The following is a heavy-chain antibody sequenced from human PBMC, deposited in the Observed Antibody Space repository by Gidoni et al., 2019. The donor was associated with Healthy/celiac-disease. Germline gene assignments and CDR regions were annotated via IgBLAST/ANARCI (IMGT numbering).Heavy chain of an antibody. J-gene: IGHJ4*02. CDR3: AKCHSDILTGPPNY. CDR1: GFTFSTYA. CDR2: ISGRGVGA. V-gene: IGHV3-23*01. Sequence: EVQLLESGGGLVQPGGSLTLSCAASGFTFSTYAMSWVRQAPGKGLEWVSAISGRGVGAYYADSVKGRFTISRDNSKNTLYLQMNSLRAEDTAVYYCAKCHSDILTGPPNYWGQGTLVTVSS. D-gene: IGHD3-9*01.